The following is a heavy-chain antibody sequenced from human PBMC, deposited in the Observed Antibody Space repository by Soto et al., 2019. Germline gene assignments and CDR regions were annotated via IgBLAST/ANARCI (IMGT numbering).Heavy chain of an antibody. CDR2: ISSSSSYI. V-gene: IGHV3-21*01. Sequence: WWSLRLSCSASVFTFSSYSMNWVRQAPGKGLEWVSSISSSSSYIYYADSVKGRFTISRDNAKNSLYLQMNSLRAEDTAVYYCARKDILPDYWGQGTLVTVSS. J-gene: IGHJ4*02. CDR1: VFTFSSYS. D-gene: IGHD3-9*01. CDR3: ARKDILPDY.